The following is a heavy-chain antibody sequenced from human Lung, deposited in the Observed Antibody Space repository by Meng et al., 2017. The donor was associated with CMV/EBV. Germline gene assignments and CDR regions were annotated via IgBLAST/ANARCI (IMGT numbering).Heavy chain of an antibody. V-gene: IGHV3-21*06. Sequence: SXAASGFTFSGYNMHWVRQAPGKGLEWVSSISTSATYIYYADSVKGRFTISRVNAKNSLFLQMNSLKAEDTAVYCCAGHYDILTGLSAWGQGTLVTVSS. CDR3: AGHYDILTGLSA. D-gene: IGHD3-9*01. CDR2: ISTSATYI. CDR1: GFTFSGYN. J-gene: IGHJ5*01.